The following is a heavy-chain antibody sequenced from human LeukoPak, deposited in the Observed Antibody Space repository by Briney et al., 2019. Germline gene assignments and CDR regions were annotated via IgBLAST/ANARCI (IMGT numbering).Heavy chain of an antibody. J-gene: IGHJ4*02. V-gene: IGHV6-1*01. CDR2: TYYRSKWSF. D-gene: IGHD2-2*01. CDR3: ARGKYTSFDN. CDR1: GDSLFIDSVA. Sequence: SQTLSLTCAISGDSLFIDSVAWNWIRQSPSRGLEWLGRTYYRSKWSFDYAVSVKSRITINADTSKNQFSLQLNSVTPEDTAMYYCARGKYTSFDNWGQGILVTVSS.